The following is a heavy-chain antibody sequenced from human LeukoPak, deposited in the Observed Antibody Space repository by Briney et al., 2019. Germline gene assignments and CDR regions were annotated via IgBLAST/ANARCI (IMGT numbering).Heavy chain of an antibody. CDR1: GFTFSNYF. CDR3: ARPWGSGWYFFDY. CDR2: ITGDGSST. J-gene: IGHJ4*02. V-gene: IGHV3-74*01. Sequence: GGSLRLSCTASGFTFSNYFMHWVRQVPGEGPVWVSRITGDGSSTSYADSVKGRFTISRDNAKNTLYLQMNSLRVEDTAVYYCARPWGSGWYFFDYWGQGTLVTVSS. D-gene: IGHD6-19*01.